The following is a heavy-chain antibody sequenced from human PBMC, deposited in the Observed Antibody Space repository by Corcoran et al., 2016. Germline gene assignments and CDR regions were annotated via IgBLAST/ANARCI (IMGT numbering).Heavy chain of an antibody. J-gene: IGHJ4*02. CDR3: ARSGRYCSSTSCYPALFDY. CDR1: GYTFTSYD. CDR2: MNPNSGNT. Sequence: QVQLVQSGAEVKKPGASVKVSCKASGYTFTSYDINWVRQATGQGLEWMGWMNPNSGNTGYAQKFQGRVTMTRNTSISTAYMELSSVRSEDTAVYYCARSGRYCSSTSCYPALFDYWGQGTLVTVSS. V-gene: IGHV1-8*01. D-gene: IGHD2-2*01.